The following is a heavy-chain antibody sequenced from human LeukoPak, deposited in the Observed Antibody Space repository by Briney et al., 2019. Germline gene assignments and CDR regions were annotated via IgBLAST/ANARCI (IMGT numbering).Heavy chain of an antibody. CDR1: GCSISSGYY. CDR2: IYHSGST. J-gene: IGHJ4*02. CDR3: ARERALGVLGSYNFDY. V-gene: IGHV4-38-2*02. Sequence: SETLSLTCTVSGCSISSGYYWGWVRQPPGKGLEWIGSIYHSGSTYYNPSLKSRVTISVDTSKNQFSLKLSSVTAADTAVYYCARERALGVLGSYNFDYWGQGTLVTVSS. D-gene: IGHD3-16*01.